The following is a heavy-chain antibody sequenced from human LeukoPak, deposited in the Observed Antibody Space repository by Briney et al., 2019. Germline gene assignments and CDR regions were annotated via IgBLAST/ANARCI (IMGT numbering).Heavy chain of an antibody. CDR2: MNPNSGNT. CDR1: GYTFTSYD. D-gene: IGHD4-17*01. Sequence: ALVKVSCKASGYTFTSYDINWVRQATGQGLEWMGWMNPNSGNTGYAQKFQGRLTMTRNTSMSTAFMELSSLRSEDTAVYYCARANDYGDYSPGGWFDPWGQGTLVTVSS. J-gene: IGHJ5*02. V-gene: IGHV1-8*01. CDR3: ARANDYGDYSPGGWFDP.